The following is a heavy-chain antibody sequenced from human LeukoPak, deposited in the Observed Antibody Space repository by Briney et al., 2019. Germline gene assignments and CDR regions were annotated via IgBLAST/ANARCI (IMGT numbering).Heavy chain of an antibody. V-gene: IGHV1-69*05. J-gene: IGHJ4*02. CDR3: ASSHVEYDSRGYYLDY. CDR1: GGTFSSYA. CDR2: IIPIFGTA. D-gene: IGHD3-22*01. Sequence: GSSVKVSCKASGGTFSSYAISWVRQAPGQGLEWMGGIIPIFGTANYAQKFQGRVTITTDESTSTAYMELSSLRSEDTAVYYCASSHVEYDSRGYYLDYWGQGTLVTVSS.